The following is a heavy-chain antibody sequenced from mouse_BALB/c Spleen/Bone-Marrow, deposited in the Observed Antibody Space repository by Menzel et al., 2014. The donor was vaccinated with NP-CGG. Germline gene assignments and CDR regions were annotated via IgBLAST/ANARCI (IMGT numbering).Heavy chain of an antibody. CDR3: ARKGRWFYYAMVY. Sequence: EVKVEESGGGLVQPGGSLKLSCAASGFTFGSSGMSWVRQSPDKRLELVATINSNGGRTYYPDSVKGRSIISRDNPKNTPSLQKSSMKSEDTAMYCCARKGRWFYYAMVYWGQRSSVTVSS. CDR2: INSNGGRT. V-gene: IGHV5-6-3*01. D-gene: IGHD2-3*01. CDR1: GFTFGSSG. J-gene: IGHJ4*01.